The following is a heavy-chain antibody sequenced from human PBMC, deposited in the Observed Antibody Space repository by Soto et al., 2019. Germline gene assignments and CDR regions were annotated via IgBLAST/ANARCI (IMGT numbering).Heavy chain of an antibody. J-gene: IGHJ4*02. CDR1: GGSISSYY. V-gene: IGHV4-59*08. Sequence: QVQLQESGPGLVKPSETLSLTCTVSGGSISSYYWSWIRQPPGKGLEWIGYIYYSGSTNYNPSLTSRVTISVDTSKLQSSLKLSSVTAADTAVYYCGRLWGWSVAYWGQGTLVTVAS. D-gene: IGHD3-16*01. CDR2: IYYSGST. CDR3: GRLWGWSVAY.